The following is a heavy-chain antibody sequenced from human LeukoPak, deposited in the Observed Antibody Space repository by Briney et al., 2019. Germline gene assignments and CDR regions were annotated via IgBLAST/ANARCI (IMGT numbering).Heavy chain of an antibody. J-gene: IGHJ5*01. V-gene: IGHV3-23*01. CDR1: GFTLSSYA. Sequence: GGSLRLSCAASGFTLSSYAMTWVRQAPVKGLEWVSAISGSGGSTYYADSVKGRFTISRDNSKHTLYLHMNSLRAEDTAVYYCAKLCREYCFSTNWPNWFDSWGQGTLVTVSS. CDR2: ISGSGGST. D-gene: IGHD2-2*01. CDR3: AKLCREYCFSTNWPNWFDS.